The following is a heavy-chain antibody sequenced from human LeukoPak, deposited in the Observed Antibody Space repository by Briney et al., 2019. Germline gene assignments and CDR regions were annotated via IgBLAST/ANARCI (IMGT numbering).Heavy chain of an antibody. CDR3: ASRGSSWFGFDY. J-gene: IGHJ4*02. D-gene: IGHD6-13*01. CDR1: GGSISSSSYY. Sequence: SPETLSLTCTVSGGSISSSSYYWSWIRQPPGKGLEWIGYVYYSGNTNYNPSLKSRVTISVDTSKNQFSLKLSSVTAADTAVYYCASRGSSWFGFDYWGQGTLVTVSS. CDR2: VYYSGNT. V-gene: IGHV4-61*01.